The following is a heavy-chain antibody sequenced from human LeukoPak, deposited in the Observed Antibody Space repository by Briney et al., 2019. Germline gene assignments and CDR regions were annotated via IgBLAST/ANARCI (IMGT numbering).Heavy chain of an antibody. J-gene: IGHJ4*02. CDR2: IIPILGIA. V-gene: IGHV1-69*04. D-gene: IGHD3-10*01. CDR1: GGTFSSYA. CDR3: ARELLWFGELMGN. Sequence: GASVKVSCKASGGTFSSYAISWVRQAPGQGLEWMGRIIPILGIANYAQKFQGRVTITADKSTSTAYMELSGLRSEDTAVYYCARELLWFGELMGNWGQGTLVTVSS.